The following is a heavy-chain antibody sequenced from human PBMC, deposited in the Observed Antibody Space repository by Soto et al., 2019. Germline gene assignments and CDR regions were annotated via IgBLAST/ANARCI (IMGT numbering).Heavy chain of an antibody. CDR3: AKSSVWYPYFDS. CDR2: ITYTGVST. CDR1: EFSFDDSS. V-gene: IGHV3-23*01. Sequence: GGSLRLSCAASEFSFDDSSMSWVRQAPGKGLEWVSSITYTGVSTYYADSVKGRFTISRDNSRDTLFLQMNSLRAEDTAIYYCAKSSVWYPYFDSWGQGTLVTVSS. D-gene: IGHD6-13*01. J-gene: IGHJ4*02.